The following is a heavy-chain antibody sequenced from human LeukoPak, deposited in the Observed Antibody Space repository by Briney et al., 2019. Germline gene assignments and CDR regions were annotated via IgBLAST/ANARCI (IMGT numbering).Heavy chain of an antibody. D-gene: IGHD3-3*01. V-gene: IGHV1-2*02. Sequence: GASVKVSCKASGYTFTGYYMHWVRQAPGQGLEWMGWINPNSGGTNYAQKFQGRVTMTRDTSISTAYMELSRLRSDDTAVYYCARGYTYDFWSGYYTGYYFDYWGQGTLVTVSS. CDR2: INPNSGGT. CDR3: ARGYTYDFWSGYYTGYYFDY. CDR1: GYTFTGYY. J-gene: IGHJ4*02.